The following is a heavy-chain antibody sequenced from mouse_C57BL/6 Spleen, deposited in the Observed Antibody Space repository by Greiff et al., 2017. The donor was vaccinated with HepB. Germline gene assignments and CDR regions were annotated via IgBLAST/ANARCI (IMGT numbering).Heavy chain of an antibody. CDR1: GYSFTDYN. CDR3: ARGAYDGYYGFAY. J-gene: IGHJ3*01. D-gene: IGHD2-3*01. Sequence: VQLQQSGPELVKPGASVKISCKAPGYSFTDYNMHWVKQSNGKSLEWIGVINPNYGTTSYNQKFKGKATLTVDQSSSTAYMQLSSLTSEDSAVYYCARGAYDGYYGFAYWGQGTLVTVSA. CDR2: INPNYGTT. V-gene: IGHV1-39*01.